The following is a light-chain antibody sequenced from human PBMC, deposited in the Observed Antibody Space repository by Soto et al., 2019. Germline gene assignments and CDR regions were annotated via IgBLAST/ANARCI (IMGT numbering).Light chain of an antibody. Sequence: DIQMTQSPSTLSASVGDRVTFTCRASQSVSIWLAWYQQKPGKAPKLLISGASTLESGVPSRFSGSGSGTEFTLTISSPQPDDFATYYCQQYKNYLTFGQGTKVEIK. V-gene: IGKV1-5*01. CDR3: QQYKNYLT. CDR2: GAS. CDR1: QSVSIW. J-gene: IGKJ1*01.